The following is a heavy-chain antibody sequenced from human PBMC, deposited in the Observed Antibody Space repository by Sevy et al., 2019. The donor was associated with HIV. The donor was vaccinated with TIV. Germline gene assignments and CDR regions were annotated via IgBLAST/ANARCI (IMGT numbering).Heavy chain of an antibody. V-gene: IGHV3-23*01. CDR3: GRSEPAVAGTVRKGAFDI. CDR1: GFTFSSYA. Sequence: GGSLRLSCAASGFTFSSYAMSWVRRAPGKGLEWVSALSGSGGSTYYADSVKGRFTISRDNSKNTLYLQMNSLRAEDTAVYYCGRSEPAVAGTVRKGAFDIWGQGTMVTVSS. CDR2: LSGSGGST. D-gene: IGHD6-19*01. J-gene: IGHJ3*02.